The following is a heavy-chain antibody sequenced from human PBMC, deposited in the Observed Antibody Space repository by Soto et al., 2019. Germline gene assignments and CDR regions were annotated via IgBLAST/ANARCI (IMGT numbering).Heavy chain of an antibody. CDR3: ARGGATLFGVIDS. CDR2: FLASGGNT. CDR1: GYTFTGYY. Sequence: ASVKVSCKASGYTFTGYYMHWVRQAPGQGLEWMGRFLASGGNTDYAQRFRGRISMTRDTSTTNTVSLELTSLTSDDTAVYYCARGGATLFGVIDSWGQGTRVTVSS. J-gene: IGHJ4*02. V-gene: IGHV1-46*01. D-gene: IGHD3-3*01.